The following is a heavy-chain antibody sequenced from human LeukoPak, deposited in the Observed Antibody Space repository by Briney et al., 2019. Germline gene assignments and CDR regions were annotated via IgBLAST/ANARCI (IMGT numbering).Heavy chain of an antibody. CDR1: WFTVSSNY. CDR3: AKGGIVVPTKYYFDC. D-gene: IGHD2-2*01. Sequence: GALRLSCAASWFTVSSNYMNWVRQAPGKGVEWVSVIFGGGSTYFADSVKGRFTVSRDNSKNTLYLQTNSLRAEDTAVYYCAKGGIVVPTKYYFDCWGHGTLVTVSS. V-gene: IGHV3-53*01. J-gene: IGHJ4*01. CDR2: IFGGGST.